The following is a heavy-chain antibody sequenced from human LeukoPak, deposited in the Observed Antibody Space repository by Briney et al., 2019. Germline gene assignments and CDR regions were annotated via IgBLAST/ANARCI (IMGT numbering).Heavy chain of an antibody. CDR3: ATQKWQRPAAFDI. V-gene: IGHV4-39*01. J-gene: IGHJ3*02. Sequence: PSETLSLTCSVSGDTLLSGSHYWGWVRQSPGKGLEWIGSIYDGWSAYYNPSLKSRVSISVDTSKNQFSLKLTFATSADTAVYYCATQKWQRPAAFDIWGQGTRVAVSS. D-gene: IGHD5-24*01. CDR1: GDTLLSGSHY. CDR2: IYDGWSA.